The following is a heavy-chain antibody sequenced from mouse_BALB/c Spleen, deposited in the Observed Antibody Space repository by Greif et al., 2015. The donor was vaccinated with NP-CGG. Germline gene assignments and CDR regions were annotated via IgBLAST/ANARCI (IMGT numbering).Heavy chain of an antibody. CDR1: GYTFTSYW. J-gene: IGHJ4*01. V-gene: IGHV1S41*01. CDR3: AAQLGNYAMDY. D-gene: IGHD4-1*02. CDR2: IAPGSGST. Sequence: DLVKPGASVKLSCKASGYTFTSYWINWIKQRPGQGLEWIGRIAPGSGSTYYNEMFEGKATLTVDTSSSTAYIQLSSLSSEDSAAYFCAAQLGNYAMDYWGQGTSVTVSS.